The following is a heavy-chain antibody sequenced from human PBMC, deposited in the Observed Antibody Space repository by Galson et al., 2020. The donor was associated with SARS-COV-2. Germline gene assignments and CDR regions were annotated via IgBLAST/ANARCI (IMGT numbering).Heavy chain of an antibody. CDR3: ARDPAPLYGDNYYYGMDV. CDR2: ISYSGRT. J-gene: IGHJ6*01. D-gene: IGHD4-17*01. Sequence: ETSKTLSLTCSVHDAPMSSYYWSWIPQPPGKGLEWIGYISYSGRTSNNPSLRSRVTISVDLSKNQLYMKVTSVTAADTAGSYSARDPAPLYGDNYYYGMDVLGRGTTVTVSS. V-gene: IGHV4-59*01. CDR1: DAPMSSYY.